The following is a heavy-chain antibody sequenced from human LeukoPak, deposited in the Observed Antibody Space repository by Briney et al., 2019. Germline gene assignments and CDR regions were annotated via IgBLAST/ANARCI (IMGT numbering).Heavy chain of an antibody. CDR1: GFTFSSYS. D-gene: IGHD2-2*01. J-gene: IGHJ3*02. CDR2: ISSSSSYI. CDR3: ASGQLNAFDI. V-gene: IGHV3-21*01. Sequence: GGSLRLSCAASGFTFSSYSMNWVRQAPGRGLEWVSSISSSSSYIYYADSVKGRFTISRDNAKNSLYLQMNSLRAEDTAVYYCASGQLNAFDIWGQGTMVAVSS.